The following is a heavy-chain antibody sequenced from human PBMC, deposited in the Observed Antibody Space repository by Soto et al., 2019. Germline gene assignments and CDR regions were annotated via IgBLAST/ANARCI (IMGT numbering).Heavy chain of an antibody. CDR1: GFTFSSYW. Sequence: GGSLRLSCSASGFTFSSYWMHWVRQAPGKGLVWVSRINSDGSSTSYADSVKGRFTISRDNAKNTLYLQMNSLRAEDAAVYYCARDQHHYYYDSSGYYSYWYFDLWGRGTLVTVSS. CDR2: INSDGSST. V-gene: IGHV3-74*01. J-gene: IGHJ2*01. CDR3: ARDQHHYYYDSSGYYSYWYFDL. D-gene: IGHD3-22*01.